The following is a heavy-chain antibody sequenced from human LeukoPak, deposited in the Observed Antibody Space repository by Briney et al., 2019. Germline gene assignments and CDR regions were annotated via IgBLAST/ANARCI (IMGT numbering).Heavy chain of an antibody. CDR3: ARQELERGYYYYMDV. J-gene: IGHJ6*03. V-gene: IGHV5-51*01. CDR2: IYPGDSDT. Sequence: GDSLKISCKGSGYSFTSYWIGWVRQMPGKGLEWMGIIYPGDSDTRYNPSFQGQVTISADKSISTAYLQWSSLKASDTAMYYCARQELERGYYYYMDVWGKGTTVTVSS. D-gene: IGHD1-1*01. CDR1: GYSFTSYW.